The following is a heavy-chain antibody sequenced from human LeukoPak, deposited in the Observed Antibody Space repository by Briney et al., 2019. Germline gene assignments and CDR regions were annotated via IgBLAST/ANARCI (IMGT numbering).Heavy chain of an antibody. CDR3: ARELPYAGAFGI. D-gene: IGHD4-23*01. V-gene: IGHV3-21*01. CDR2: ISSSSSYI. CDR1: GFTFSSYS. J-gene: IGHJ3*02. Sequence: GSLRLSCAASGFTFSSYSMNWVRQAPGKGLEWVSSISSSSSYIYYADSVKGRFTISRDNAKNSLYLQMNSLRAEDTAVYYCARELPYAGAFGIWGQGTMVTVSS.